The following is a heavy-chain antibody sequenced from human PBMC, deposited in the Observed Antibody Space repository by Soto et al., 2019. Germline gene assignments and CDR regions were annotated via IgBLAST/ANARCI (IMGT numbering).Heavy chain of an antibody. CDR1: GFTFSTYA. CDR3: AEDHWGSY. Sequence: PGGSLRLSCAASGFTFSTYAMSWVRQAPGKGLEWVSAISGSGDSTYYADSVKGRFTISRDNSKNTLYLQMTTLRAEDTALYHCAEDHWGSYSGQGTLVTVSS. V-gene: IGHV3-23*01. D-gene: IGHD3-16*01. J-gene: IGHJ4*02. CDR2: ISGSGDST.